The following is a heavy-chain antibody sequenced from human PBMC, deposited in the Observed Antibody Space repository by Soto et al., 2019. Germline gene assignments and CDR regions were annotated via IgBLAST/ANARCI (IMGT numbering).Heavy chain of an antibody. V-gene: IGHV1-3*01. CDR3: ARDSNYWRLDP. J-gene: IGHJ5*02. CDR1: GYSFTRYG. Sequence: ASVNVSCKASGYSFTRYGIHWVRQAPGQRLEWMGWINSGNGNSKYSQKLQGRVTISRDTSASTAYMELSSLTSEDTAVYYCARDSNYWRLDPWGQGTLVTVSS. D-gene: IGHD2-8*02. CDR2: INSGNGNS.